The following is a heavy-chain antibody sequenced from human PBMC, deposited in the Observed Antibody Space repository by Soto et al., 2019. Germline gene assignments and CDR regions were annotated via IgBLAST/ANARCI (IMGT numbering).Heavy chain of an antibody. CDR1: GFTFSSYE. CDR3: ATETSRGSYYPYFDY. CDR2: ISSSDNTI. Sequence: SLRLSCAASGFTFSSYEMNWVRQAPGKGLEWVSYISSSDNTIYYADSVKGRFTMSRDNAKNSLYLQMNSRRAEDTAVYYCATETSRGSYYPYFDYWGQGTLVTVSS. V-gene: IGHV3-48*03. J-gene: IGHJ4*02. D-gene: IGHD1-26*01.